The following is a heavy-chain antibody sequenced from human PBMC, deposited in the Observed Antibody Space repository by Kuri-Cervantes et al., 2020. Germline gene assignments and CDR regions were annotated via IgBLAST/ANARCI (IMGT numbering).Heavy chain of an antibody. D-gene: IGHD6-19*01. V-gene: IGHV3-7*01. J-gene: IGHJ4*02. CDR3: AREGDSSGWCTMDY. Sequence: GGSLRLSCAASGFTFSSYWMSWVRQAPGKGLEWVANIKQDGSEKYYVDSVKGRFTISRDNAKNSLYLQMNSLRAEDTAVYYCAREGDSSGWCTMDYWGQGTLVTVSS. CDR1: GFTFSSYW. CDR2: IKQDGSEK.